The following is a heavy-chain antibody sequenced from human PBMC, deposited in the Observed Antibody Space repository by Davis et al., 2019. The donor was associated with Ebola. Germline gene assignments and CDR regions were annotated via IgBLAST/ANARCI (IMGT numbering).Heavy chain of an antibody. D-gene: IGHD6-13*01. V-gene: IGHV4-4*02. CDR1: GGSISSSNW. J-gene: IGHJ5*02. CDR2: IYHRGST. CDR3: AGGYGMRWYDWFDP. Sequence: MPSETLSLTCAVSGGSISSSNWWRWVRQPPGQGLEWIGEIYHRGSTNYNPSLKSRVTISVDKSKNQFSLNLSSVIAADTAVYYCAGGYGMRWYDWFDPWGQGTLVTVSS.